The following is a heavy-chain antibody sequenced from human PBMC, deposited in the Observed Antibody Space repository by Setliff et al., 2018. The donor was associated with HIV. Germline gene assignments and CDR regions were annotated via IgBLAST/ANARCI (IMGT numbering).Heavy chain of an antibody. J-gene: IGHJ3*02. Sequence: PSETLSLTCAVSGGSISSSNWWRWVRQPPGKGLEWIGEIYHSGSTNYNPSLKSRVTISVDKSKNQFSLKLSSVTAADTAVYYCARGLDIVVVPAAMARAFDIWGQGTMVTVSS. CDR1: GGSISSSNW. CDR2: IYHSGST. CDR3: ARGLDIVVVPAAMARAFDI. D-gene: IGHD2-2*03. V-gene: IGHV4-4*02.